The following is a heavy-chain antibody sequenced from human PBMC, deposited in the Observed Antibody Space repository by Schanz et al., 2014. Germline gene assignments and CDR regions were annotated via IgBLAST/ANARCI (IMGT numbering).Heavy chain of an antibody. CDR3: VRDCSSASCTYYYYGMDV. D-gene: IGHD2-2*01. CDR1: EGTFTSYA. CDR2: ISAFNGNT. Sequence: SKASEGTFTSYAITWVRQSPLQGLEWMGWISAFNGNTNYARNLQGRVTRTTDTSTSTAYMALRSLRSDETAVYYCVRDCSSASCTYYYYGMDVGGEGSTVTVS. J-gene: IGHJ6*02. V-gene: IGHV1-18*01.